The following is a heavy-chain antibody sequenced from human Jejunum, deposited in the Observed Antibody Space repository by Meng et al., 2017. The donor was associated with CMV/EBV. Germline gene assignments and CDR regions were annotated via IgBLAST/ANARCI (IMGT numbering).Heavy chain of an antibody. CDR1: GFNCGTYC. CDR3: ARLDWDSLDY. Sequence: LSYSASGFNCGTYCMHWVRQAPGKGLVWVSRINREGTGIAYADFVKGRFTISRDNAKNTLYLQMNNLRGEDTAVYYCARLDWDSLDYWGQGTLVTVSS. J-gene: IGHJ4*02. V-gene: IGHV3-74*01. D-gene: IGHD2-21*01. CDR2: INREGTGI.